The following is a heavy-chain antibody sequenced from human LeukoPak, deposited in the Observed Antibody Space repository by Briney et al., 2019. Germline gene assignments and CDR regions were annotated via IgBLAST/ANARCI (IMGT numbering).Heavy chain of an antibody. J-gene: IGHJ6*03. V-gene: IGHV3-48*03. Sequence: GGSLRLSCAASGFTFSSYEMNWVRQAPGKGLEWVSYISSSGSTIYYADSVKGRFTISRDNSKNTLFLQMNSLRADDTAVYYCATMVRGVAGYYYYYYMDVWGKGTTVTVSS. CDR2: ISSSGSTI. CDR1: GFTFSSYE. CDR3: ATMVRGVAGYYYYYYMDV. D-gene: IGHD3-10*01.